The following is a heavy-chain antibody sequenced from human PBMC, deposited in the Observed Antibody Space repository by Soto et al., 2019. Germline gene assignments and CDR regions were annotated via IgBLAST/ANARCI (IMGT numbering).Heavy chain of an antibody. CDR1: KFSFNNYW. CDR2: INHDGSKT. J-gene: IGHJ4*02. V-gene: IGHV3-74*01. D-gene: IGHD6-13*01. CDR3: VREPWGFSGTWYDY. Sequence: GWSLRLSCASSKFSFNNYWMQWVRQVPGKGPAWVSRINHDGSKTEYADSVKGRFTISRDNTKNTLYLQMNSLRVEDTAMYYCVREPWGFSGTWYDYWGQGTLVTVSS.